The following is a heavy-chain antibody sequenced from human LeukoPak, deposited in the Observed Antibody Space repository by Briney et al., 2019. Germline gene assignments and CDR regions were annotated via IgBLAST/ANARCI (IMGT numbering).Heavy chain of an antibody. V-gene: IGHV3-48*04. CDR1: GFTFSSYS. Sequence: PGGSLRLSCAASGFTFSSYSMNWVRQAPGKGLEWVSYISSSSSTIYYADSVKGRFTISRDNARNSLYLQMNSLRAEDTAVYYCASSYSSSWYPGNWFDPWGQGTLVTVSS. J-gene: IGHJ5*02. D-gene: IGHD6-13*01. CDR3: ASSYSSSWYPGNWFDP. CDR2: ISSSSSTI.